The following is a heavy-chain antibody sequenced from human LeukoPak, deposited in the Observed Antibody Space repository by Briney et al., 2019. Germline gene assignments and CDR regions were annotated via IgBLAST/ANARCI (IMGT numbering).Heavy chain of an antibody. CDR2: ISAYNGNT. Sequence: ASVKVSCKASGYTFTSYGISWVRQAPGQGLEWMGWISAYNGNTNYAQKLQGRVTMTTDTSTSTAYMELRSLRSDDTAVYYCARVPGDYDFWSGYSDYWGQGTLVTVSS. CDR3: ARVPGDYDFWSGYSDY. CDR1: GYTFTSYG. J-gene: IGHJ4*02. D-gene: IGHD3-3*01. V-gene: IGHV1-18*01.